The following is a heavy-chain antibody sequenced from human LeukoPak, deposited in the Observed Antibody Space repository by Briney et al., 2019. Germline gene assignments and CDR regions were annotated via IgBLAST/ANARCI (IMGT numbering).Heavy chain of an antibody. CDR2: IYYGGST. CDR1: GGSISSDGYY. Sequence: SETLSLTCTVSGGSISSDGYYWSWIRQHPGKGLEWLGYIYYGGSTYYNPSLKSRVTISVDTSKNQFSLKLSSVTAADTAVYYCARDLVMDYWGQGTLLTVSS. J-gene: IGHJ4*02. D-gene: IGHD2-8*02. CDR3: ARDLVMDY. V-gene: IGHV4-31*03.